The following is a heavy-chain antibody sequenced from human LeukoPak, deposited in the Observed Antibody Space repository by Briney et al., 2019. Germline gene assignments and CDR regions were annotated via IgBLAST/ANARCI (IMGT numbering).Heavy chain of an antibody. CDR3: AELGITMIGGV. D-gene: IGHD3-10*02. CDR2: ISSSGSTI. Sequence: RAGGSLRLSCAASGFTFSSYEMNWVRQAPGKGLAWVSYISSSGSTIYYADSVKGRFTISRDNAKNSLYLQMNSLRAEDTAVYYCAELGITMIGGVWGKGTTVTISS. CDR1: GFTFSSYE. V-gene: IGHV3-48*03. J-gene: IGHJ6*04.